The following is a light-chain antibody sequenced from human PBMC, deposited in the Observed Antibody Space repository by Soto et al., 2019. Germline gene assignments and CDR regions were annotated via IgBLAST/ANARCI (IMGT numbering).Light chain of an antibody. J-gene: IGKJ1*01. V-gene: IGKV3-20*01. CDR2: GAS. Sequence: EDVLTQSPVSLSLSPGERATFSCRASQSVGSNFFAWYQQKPGQAPRLLIYGASTRATGIPDRFSGSGSGTDFTLTISRLEPEDFVVYYCQQFDSSVTFGQGTKVEI. CDR1: QSVGSNF. CDR3: QQFDSSVT.